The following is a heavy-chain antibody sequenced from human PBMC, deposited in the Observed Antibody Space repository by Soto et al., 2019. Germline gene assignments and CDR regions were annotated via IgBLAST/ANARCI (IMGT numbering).Heavy chain of an antibody. J-gene: IGHJ3*02. Sequence: ASVKVSCKASGYTFTSYGISWVRQAPGQGLEWMGWISAYNGNTNYAQKLQGRVTMTTDTSTSTAYMELRSLRSDDTAVYYCARELNSRAARPGSEAFDIWGQGTMVTVSS. CDR3: ARELNSRAARPGSEAFDI. CDR1: GYTFTSYG. D-gene: IGHD6-6*01. CDR2: ISAYNGNT. V-gene: IGHV1-18*01.